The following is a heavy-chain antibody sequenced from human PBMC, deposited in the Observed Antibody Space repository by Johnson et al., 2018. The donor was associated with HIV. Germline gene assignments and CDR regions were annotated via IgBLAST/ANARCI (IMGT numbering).Heavy chain of an antibody. D-gene: IGHD5-24*01. Sequence: QLVESGGGLVQPGRSLRLSCAASGFTFDDYAMHWVRQAPGKGLEWVSGISWNSGSIGYADSVKGRFTISRDNAKNSLYLQMNSLRAEDMAVYYCAREGDGYNAFDIWGQGTMVTVSS. J-gene: IGHJ3*02. V-gene: IGHV3-9*03. CDR3: AREGDGYNAFDI. CDR2: ISWNSGSI. CDR1: GFTFDDYA.